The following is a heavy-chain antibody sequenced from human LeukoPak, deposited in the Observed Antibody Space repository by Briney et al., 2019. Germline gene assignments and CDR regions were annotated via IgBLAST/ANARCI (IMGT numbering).Heavy chain of an antibody. CDR3: ARSSIEMATINAY. V-gene: IGHV1-69*05. Sequence: SVKVSCKASGGTFSSYAISWVRQAPGQGLEWMGGIIPIFGTANYAQKFQGRVTIARDESTSTAYMELSSLRSEDTAVYYCARSSIEMATINAYWGQGTLVTVSS. CDR2: IIPIFGTA. J-gene: IGHJ4*02. D-gene: IGHD5-24*01. CDR1: GGTFSSYA.